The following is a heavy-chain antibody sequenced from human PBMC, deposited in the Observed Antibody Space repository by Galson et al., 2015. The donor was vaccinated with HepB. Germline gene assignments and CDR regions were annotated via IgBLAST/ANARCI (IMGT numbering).Heavy chain of an antibody. J-gene: IGHJ4*02. V-gene: IGHV3-15*01. CDR2: IKSKTDGGTT. CDR1: GFTFSNAW. CDR3: TTGKKTTNYYDSSGYYYY. D-gene: IGHD3-22*01. Sequence: SLRLSCAASGFTFSNAWMSWVRQAPGKGLEWVGRIKSKTDGGTTDYAAPVKGRFTISRDDSKNTLYLQMNSLKTEDTAVYYCTTGKKTTNYYDSSGYYYYWGQGTLVTVSS.